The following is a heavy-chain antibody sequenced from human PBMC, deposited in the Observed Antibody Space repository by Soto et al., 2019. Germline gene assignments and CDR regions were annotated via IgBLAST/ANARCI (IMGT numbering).Heavy chain of an antibody. Sequence: PGGSLKLSCAASGFTFSSYGMHWVRQAPGKGLEWVAVISYDGSNKYYADSVKGRFTISRDNSKNTLYLQMNSLRAEDTAVYYCARKMVAALYGMDVWGQGTTVTVSS. D-gene: IGHD2-15*01. J-gene: IGHJ6*02. V-gene: IGHV3-30*03. CDR1: GFTFSSYG. CDR3: ARKMVAALYGMDV. CDR2: ISYDGSNK.